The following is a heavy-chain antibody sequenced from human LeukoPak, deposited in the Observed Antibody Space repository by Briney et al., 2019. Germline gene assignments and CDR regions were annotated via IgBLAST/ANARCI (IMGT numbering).Heavy chain of an antibody. J-gene: IGHJ4*02. CDR2: IIPIFGTA. CDR1: GGTFSSYA. CDR3: ARDPISYGGFGD. D-gene: IGHD3-16*01. Sequence: SVKVSCKASGGTFSSYAISWVRQAPGQGLEWMGGIIPIFGTANYAQKFQGRVTITADESTSTAYMELSSPRSEDTAVYYCARDPISYGGFGDWGQGTLVTVSS. V-gene: IGHV1-69*13.